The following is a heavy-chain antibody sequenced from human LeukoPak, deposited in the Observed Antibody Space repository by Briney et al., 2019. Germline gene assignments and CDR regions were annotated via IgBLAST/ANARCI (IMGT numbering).Heavy chain of an antibody. CDR2: ISGDGGST. Sequence: PGGSLRLSCAASGFTFDDYAMHWVRQAPGKGLEWVSLISGDGGSTYYADSVKGRFTISRDNSKNTLYLQMNSLRAEDTAVYYCARGLYSSSWYEGGFDYWGQGTLVTVSS. D-gene: IGHD6-13*01. CDR1: GFTFDDYA. V-gene: IGHV3-43*02. CDR3: ARGLYSSSWYEGGFDY. J-gene: IGHJ4*02.